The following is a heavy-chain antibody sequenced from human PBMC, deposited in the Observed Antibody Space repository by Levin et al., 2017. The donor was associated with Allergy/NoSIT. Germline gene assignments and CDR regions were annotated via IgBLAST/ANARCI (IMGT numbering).Heavy chain of an antibody. D-gene: IGHD6-13*01. CDR2: IYYSGST. CDR1: GGSISSYY. J-gene: IGHJ4*02. CDR3: ARIGRIAAADY. V-gene: IGHV4-59*01. Sequence: SETLSLTCTVSGGSISSYYWSWIRQPPGKGLEWIGYIYYSGSTNYNPSLKSRVTISVDTSKNQFSLKLSSVTAADTAVYYCARIGRIAAADYWGQGTLVTVSS.